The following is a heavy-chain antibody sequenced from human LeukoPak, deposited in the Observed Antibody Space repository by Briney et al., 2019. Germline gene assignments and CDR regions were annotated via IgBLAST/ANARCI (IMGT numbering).Heavy chain of an antibody. J-gene: IGHJ4*02. CDR3: ARHIGLTTRYFDY. CDR1: GYTFTNYW. D-gene: IGHD4/OR15-4a*01. Sequence: GESLKISCKGSGYTFTNYWIAWVRQMPGKGLEWMGMIYPGASDTRYSPSFQGHVTISADKSITTAYLQWSSLKSPDTAMYYCARHIGLTTRYFDYWGQGTLVTVSS. V-gene: IGHV5-51*01. CDR2: IYPGASDT.